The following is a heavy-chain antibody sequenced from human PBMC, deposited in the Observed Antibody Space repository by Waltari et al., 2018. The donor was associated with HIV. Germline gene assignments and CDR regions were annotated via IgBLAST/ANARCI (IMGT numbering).Heavy chain of an antibody. J-gene: IGHJ5*02. V-gene: IGHV4-39*01. Sequence: QLQLQESGPGLVKPSETLSLTCTVSGGSISSSSYYWGWIRQPPGEGRDWIGSIYYSGSTYYNPSLKSRVTISVDTSKNQFSLKLSSVTTADTAVYYCARLGSPTYYDFWSGYYSWFDPWGQGTLVTVSS. CDR1: GGSISSSSYY. D-gene: IGHD3-3*01. CDR2: IYYSGST. CDR3: ARLGSPTYYDFWSGYYSWFDP.